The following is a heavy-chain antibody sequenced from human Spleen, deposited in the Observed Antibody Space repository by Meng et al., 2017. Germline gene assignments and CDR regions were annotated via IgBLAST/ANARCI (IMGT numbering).Heavy chain of an antibody. CDR2: INHSVST. D-gene: IGHD4-11*01. Sequence: TELCKTSDTFCLSWVVLGASLRDYYLTLIRQPPGKGLRWSGKINHSVSTYNNPSLESRATISVDTSKNNLSLKLSSVTAADSAVYYCARGPTTMAHDFDYWGQGTLVTVSS. V-gene: IGHV4-34*04. J-gene: IGHJ4*02. CDR1: GASLRDYY. CDR3: ARGPTTMAHDFDY.